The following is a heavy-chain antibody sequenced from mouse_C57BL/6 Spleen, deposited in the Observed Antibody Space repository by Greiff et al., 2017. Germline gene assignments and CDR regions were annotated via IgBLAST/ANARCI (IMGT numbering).Heavy chain of an antibody. J-gene: IGHJ3*01. Sequence: QVQLQQPGAELVKPGASVKVSCKASGYTFTSYWMHWVKQRPGQGLEWIGRIHPSDSDTNYNQKFKGKATLTVDKSSSTAYMQLSSLTSEDSAVYYCAIEVVAPGFGDWGQGTLVTVSA. CDR1: GYTFTSYW. CDR3: AIEVVAPGFGD. V-gene: IGHV1-74*01. D-gene: IGHD1-1*01. CDR2: IHPSDSDT.